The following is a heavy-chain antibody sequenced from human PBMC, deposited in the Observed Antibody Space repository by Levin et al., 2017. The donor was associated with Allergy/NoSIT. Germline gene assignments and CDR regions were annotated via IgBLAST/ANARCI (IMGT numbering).Heavy chain of an antibody. CDR1: GFSFSRSG. J-gene: IGHJ6*02. D-gene: IGHD3-10*01. Sequence: PGGSLRLSCAASGFSFSRSGMNWVRQAPGQGLEWVSYIRPTSEIIHYADSVKGRFTISRDNAKNSLYLQMNSLRVEDTAIYYCASELTPVRGGMDVWGQGTTVTVSS. CDR2: IRPTSEII. V-gene: IGHV3-48*04. CDR3: ASELTPVRGGMDV.